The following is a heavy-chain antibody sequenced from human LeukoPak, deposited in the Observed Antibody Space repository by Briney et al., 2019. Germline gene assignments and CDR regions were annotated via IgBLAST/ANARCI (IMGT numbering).Heavy chain of an antibody. CDR1: GGSISSSNW. D-gene: IGHD4-17*01. J-gene: IGHJ4*02. V-gene: IGHV4-4*02. CDR2: IHHSGST. Sequence: SETLSLTCAVSGGSISSSNWWSWVRQPPGKGLEWIGEIHHSGSTNYNPSLKSRVTISVDTSKSQFSLKLSSVTAAETAVYYCARLGAYGDYRAAPFDYWGQGTLATVSS. CDR3: ARLGAYGDYRAAPFDY.